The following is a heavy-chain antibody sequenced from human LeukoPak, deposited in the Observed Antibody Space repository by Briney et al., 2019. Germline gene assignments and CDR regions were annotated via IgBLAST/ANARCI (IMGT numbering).Heavy chain of an antibody. V-gene: IGHV1-3*01. CDR3: AREARQQLVLYWFDP. J-gene: IGHJ5*02. CDR1: GGTFSSYA. Sequence: VASVKVSCKASGGTFSSYAISWVRQAPGQRLEWMGWINAGNGNTKYSQKFQGRVTITRDTSASTAYMELSSLRSEDTAVYYCAREARQQLVLYWFDPWGQGTLVTVSS. D-gene: IGHD6-13*01. CDR2: INAGNGNT.